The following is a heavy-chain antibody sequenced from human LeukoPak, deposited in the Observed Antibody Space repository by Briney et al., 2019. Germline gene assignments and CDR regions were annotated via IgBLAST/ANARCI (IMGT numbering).Heavy chain of an antibody. Sequence: AASVKVSCKASGGTFSSYAISWVRQAPGQGLEWMGGIIPIFGTANYAQKFQGRVTITADESTSTAYMELSSLRSEDTAVYYCARDGAVTHSRGMDVWGQGTMVTVSS. J-gene: IGHJ6*02. CDR1: GGTFSSYA. CDR2: IIPIFGTA. V-gene: IGHV1-69*13. D-gene: IGHD4-11*01. CDR3: ARDGAVTHSRGMDV.